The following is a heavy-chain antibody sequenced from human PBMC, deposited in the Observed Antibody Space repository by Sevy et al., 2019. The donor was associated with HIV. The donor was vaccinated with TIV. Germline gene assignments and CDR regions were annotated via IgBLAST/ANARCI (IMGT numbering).Heavy chain of an antibody. CDR2: ISSGGTTI. J-gene: IGHJ5*02. V-gene: IGHV3-48*03. CDR3: ARVDANYDTGFDP. Sequence: GGSLRLSCEASGFTFSSYEMNWVRQAPGKGLEWVSYISSGGTTIKDADSVKGRFISSRDNAKNSLYMQMNSLRAEDTAVYYCARVDANYDTGFDPWGQGTLVTVSS. CDR1: GFTFSSYE. D-gene: IGHD3-22*01.